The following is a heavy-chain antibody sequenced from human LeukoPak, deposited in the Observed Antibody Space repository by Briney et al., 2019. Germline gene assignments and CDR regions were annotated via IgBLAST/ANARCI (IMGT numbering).Heavy chain of an antibody. CDR2: IRHDGSKN. CDR1: GFIFSSYG. CDR3: GHDDGMTSVSIDY. V-gene: IGHV3-30*02. D-gene: IGHD5/OR15-5a*01. J-gene: IGHJ4*02. Sequence: GGSLRLSCAASGFIFSSYGMHWVRQAPGKGLEWVAFIRHDGSKNYYGDSVKGRFTISRDNSKNTLYVQMNSLRPEDTAVYYCGHDDGMTSVSIDYWGQGTLVTVSS.